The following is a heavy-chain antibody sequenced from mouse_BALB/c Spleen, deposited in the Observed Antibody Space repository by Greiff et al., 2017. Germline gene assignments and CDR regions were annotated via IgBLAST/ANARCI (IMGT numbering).Heavy chain of an antibody. D-gene: IGHD4-1*01. V-gene: IGHV1-4*02. J-gene: IGHJ4*01. CDR2: INPSSGYT. Sequence: VELQQSAAELARPGASVKMSCKASGYTFTSYTMHWVKQRPGQGLEWIGYINPSSGYTEYNQKFKDKTTLTADKSSSTAYMQLSSLTSEDSAVYYCARWDLYAMDYWGQGTSVTVSS. CDR1: GYTFTSYT. CDR3: ARWDLYAMDY.